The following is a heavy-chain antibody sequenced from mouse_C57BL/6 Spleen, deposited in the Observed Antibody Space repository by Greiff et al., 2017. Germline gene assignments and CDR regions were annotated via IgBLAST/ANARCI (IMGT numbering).Heavy chain of an antibody. J-gene: IGHJ1*03. Sequence: EVQLQQSGTVLARPGASVKMSCKTSGYTFTSYWMHWVKQRPGQGLEWIGAIYPGNSDTSYNQKFKGKAKLTAVTSASTAYMELSSLTNEDSAVYYCTRRGEDAAVGYFGVWGTGTTVTVSS. CDR1: GYTFTSYW. V-gene: IGHV1-5*01. CDR3: TRRGEDAAVGYFGV. D-gene: IGHD1-1*01. CDR2: IYPGNSDT.